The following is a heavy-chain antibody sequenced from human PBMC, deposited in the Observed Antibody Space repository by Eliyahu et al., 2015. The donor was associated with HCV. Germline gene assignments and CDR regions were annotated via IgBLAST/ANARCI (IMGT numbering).Heavy chain of an antibody. J-gene: IGHJ4*02. CDR3: ARNPPTQENY. V-gene: IGHV3-21*01. CDR1: GFPFSDYS. CDR2: ISSSSNYI. Sequence: EVQLVESGGGLVKPGGSLRLSCAASGFPFSDYSMNWVRQAPGKGLXWVSFISSSSNYIYYADSVKGRFTISRDNAKNSLYLQMNSLRAEDTAVYYCARNPPTQENYWGQGTLVTVSS.